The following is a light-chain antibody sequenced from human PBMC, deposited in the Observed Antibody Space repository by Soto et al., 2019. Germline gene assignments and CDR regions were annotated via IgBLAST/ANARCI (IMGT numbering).Light chain of an antibody. Sequence: QSALTQPPSASGSPGQSVTISCTGPSNDFGGYNYVSWYQQHPGKAPKLIIFEVSERPSGVPDRFSGSKSGITASLTVSGLQSEDEAEYYCSSYGGINYVFGTGTKLTVL. J-gene: IGLJ1*01. CDR3: SSYGGINYV. CDR1: SNDFGGYNY. CDR2: EVS. V-gene: IGLV2-8*01.